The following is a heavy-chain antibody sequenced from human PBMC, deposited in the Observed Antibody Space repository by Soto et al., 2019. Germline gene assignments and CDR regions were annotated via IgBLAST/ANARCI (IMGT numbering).Heavy chain of an antibody. Sequence: ASVKVSCKASGYTFTGYYMHWVRQAPGQGLEWMGWINPNSGGTNYAQKFQGWVTMTRDTSISTAYMELSRLRSEDTAVYYCARDRGIAVAGYFDYWGQGTLVTVSS. D-gene: IGHD6-19*01. CDR2: INPNSGGT. CDR3: ARDRGIAVAGYFDY. J-gene: IGHJ4*02. CDR1: GYTFTGYY. V-gene: IGHV1-2*04.